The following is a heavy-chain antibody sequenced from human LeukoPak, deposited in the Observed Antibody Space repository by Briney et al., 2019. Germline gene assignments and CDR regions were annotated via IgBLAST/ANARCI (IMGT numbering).Heavy chain of an antibody. Sequence: SETLSLTCTVSGGSISSGDYYWSWIRQPPGKGLEWIGYIYYSGSTYYNPSLKSRVTISVDTSKNQFSLKLSSVTAADTAVYYCARDQLEERGYYEWCQGTLVTVSS. V-gene: IGHV4-30-4*01. CDR2: IYYSGST. CDR3: ARDQLEERGYYE. D-gene: IGHD3-22*01. CDR1: GGSISSGDYY. J-gene: IGHJ4*02.